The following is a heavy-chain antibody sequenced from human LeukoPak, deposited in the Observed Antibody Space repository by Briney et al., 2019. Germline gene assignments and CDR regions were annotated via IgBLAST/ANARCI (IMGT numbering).Heavy chain of an antibody. J-gene: IGHJ4*02. Sequence: SETLSLTCTVSGGSISSTNYYWGWIRQPPGKGLEWIVTIYYSGSTYYNPSLKSRVTISVDTSKNQFSLNLSSVTAADTAVYYCARGGLVHGQWLVTGGYFDYWGQGTLVTVSS. D-gene: IGHD6-19*01. CDR3: ARGGLVHGQWLVTGGYFDY. CDR2: IYYSGST. V-gene: IGHV4-39*07. CDR1: GGSISSTNYY.